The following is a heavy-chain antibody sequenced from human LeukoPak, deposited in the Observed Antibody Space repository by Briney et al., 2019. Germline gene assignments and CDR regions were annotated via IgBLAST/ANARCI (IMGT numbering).Heavy chain of an antibody. J-gene: IGHJ4*02. Sequence: QTGGSLRLSCGASGFTFNNYAMGWVRQGPGKGLGWVSAIRASGDDTFYADSVQGRFTISRDNSMHILYLQMHSLRAEDTAVYYCAKLVSSWYFDYWGQGTLVTVSS. CDR1: GFTFNNYA. D-gene: IGHD6-13*01. CDR2: IRASGDDT. CDR3: AKLVSSWYFDY. V-gene: IGHV3-23*01.